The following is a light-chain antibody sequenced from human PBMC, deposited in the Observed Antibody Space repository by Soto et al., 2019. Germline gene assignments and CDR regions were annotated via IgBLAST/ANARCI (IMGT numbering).Light chain of an antibody. CDR1: SSNIGAYDY. CDR3: SSYTSGSTVV. CDR2: EVN. Sequence: QSALTQPASVSGSPGQSITISCTGTSSNIGAYDYVSWYQQHPGKAPKLMIYEVNNRPSGISNRFSASKSGNTASLTISGLQAEDEADYYCSSYTSGSTVVFGGGTKLTVL. J-gene: IGLJ2*01. V-gene: IGLV2-14*01.